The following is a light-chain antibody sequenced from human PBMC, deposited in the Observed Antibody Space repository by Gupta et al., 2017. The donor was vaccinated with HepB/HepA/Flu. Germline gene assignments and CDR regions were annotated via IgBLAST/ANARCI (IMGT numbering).Light chain of an antibody. CDR3: QHTYSTPIT. J-gene: IGKJ5*01. V-gene: IGKV1-39*01. Sequence: DIQMTQSPSSLSASLGDRVTITCQASQSITTFLVWYQQKPGKAPKLLIYDASSLQSGVPSRFSGSGSGTDFTLTISSLQPEDFATYYCQHTYSTPITFGQGTXLESK. CDR1: QSITTF. CDR2: DAS.